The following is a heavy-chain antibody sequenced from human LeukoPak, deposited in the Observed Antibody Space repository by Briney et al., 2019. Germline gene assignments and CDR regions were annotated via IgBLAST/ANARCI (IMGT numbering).Heavy chain of an antibody. V-gene: IGHV3-23*01. Sequence: GGSLRLSCAASGFTFSKYAMTWVRQAPGKGLEWVSGVSVSGGSTNYADSVKGRFTISRDNSKNTLYLQMNSLRAEDTAVYYCAKSNYFDSGGYYFFDYWGQGTLVTVSS. CDR2: VSVSGGST. CDR1: GFTFSKYA. D-gene: IGHD3-22*01. CDR3: AKSNYFDSGGYYFFDY. J-gene: IGHJ4*02.